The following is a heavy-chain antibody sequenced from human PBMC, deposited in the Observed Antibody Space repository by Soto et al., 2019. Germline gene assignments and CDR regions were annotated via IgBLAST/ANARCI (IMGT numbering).Heavy chain of an antibody. D-gene: IGHD6-6*01. CDR2: IYYSGST. CDR3: ASHSSSSGYYYYYYMDV. Sequence: PSETLSLTCTVSSGSISSYYWSWIRQPPGKGLEWIGYIYYSGSTKYNPSLKSRVTISIDTSKNQFSLKLSSVTAADTAVYYCASHSSSSGYYYYYYMDVWGKGTTVTVSS. CDR1: SGSISSYY. V-gene: IGHV4-59*01. J-gene: IGHJ6*03.